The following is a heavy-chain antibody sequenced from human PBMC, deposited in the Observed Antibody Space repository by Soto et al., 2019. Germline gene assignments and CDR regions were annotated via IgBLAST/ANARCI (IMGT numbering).Heavy chain of an antibody. CDR2: IIPIFGTA. CDR1: GGTFSSYA. V-gene: IGHV1-69*06. D-gene: IGHD5-18*01. Sequence: ASVKVSCKASGGTFSSYAISWVRPAPGQGLEWMGGIIPIFGTANYAQKFQGRVTITADKSTSTAYMELSSLRSEDTAVYYCARARGYSYGYSDYWGQGTLVTVSS. CDR3: ARARGYSYGYSDY. J-gene: IGHJ4*02.